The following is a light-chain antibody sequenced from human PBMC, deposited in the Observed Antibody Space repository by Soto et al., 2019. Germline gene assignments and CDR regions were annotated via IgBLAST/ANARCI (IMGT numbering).Light chain of an antibody. J-gene: IGLJ1*01. CDR1: SSNIGAGYVVGYD. V-gene: IGLV1-40*01. Sequence: QSVLTQPPSVSGAPGQRVTISCTGSSSNIGAGYVVGYDVHWYQQLPGTAPKLLIFVNSNRPSGVPDRFSGSKSGTSASLAITGLQAEDEADYYCQSYDTSLSGSEVFGTGTKVTVL. CDR3: QSYDTSLSGSEV. CDR2: VNS.